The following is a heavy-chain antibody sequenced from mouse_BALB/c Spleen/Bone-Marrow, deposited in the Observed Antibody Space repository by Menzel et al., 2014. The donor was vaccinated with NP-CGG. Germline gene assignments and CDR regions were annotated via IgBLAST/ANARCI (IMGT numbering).Heavy chain of an antibody. J-gene: IGHJ3*01. Sequence: EVKLVESGAELAKPGASVKLSCTASGFNIKDTYMHWVKQRPEQGLEWIGRIDPANGNTKYDPKFQGKATITADTSSNTAYLQLSSLASEDTAVYSCARGWGAYWGQGTLVTVSA. CDR1: GFNIKDTY. CDR2: IDPANGNT. CDR3: ARGWGAY. D-gene: IGHD1-1*02. V-gene: IGHV14-3*02.